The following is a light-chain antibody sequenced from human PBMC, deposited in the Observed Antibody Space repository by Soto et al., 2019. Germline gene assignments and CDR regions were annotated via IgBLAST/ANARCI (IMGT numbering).Light chain of an antibody. CDR2: KAS. V-gene: IGKV1-5*03. Sequence: DIQMTQSPSTLSASVGDIVTITCRASQRISSWLAWYQQKPGKAPKLLIYKASSLESGVPSRFSGSGSGTEFTLTISSLQPDDVSTYYCQQYDNYPFTFGPGSKVHI. CDR1: QRISSW. J-gene: IGKJ3*01. CDR3: QQYDNYPFT.